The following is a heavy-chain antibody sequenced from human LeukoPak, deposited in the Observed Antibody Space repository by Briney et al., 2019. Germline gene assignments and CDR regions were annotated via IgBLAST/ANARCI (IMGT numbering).Heavy chain of an antibody. CDR3: ARGRTDLRYCSSTSCYEPRNFDY. D-gene: IGHD2-2*01. CDR1: GGSFSGYY. CDR2: INHSEST. J-gene: IGHJ4*02. V-gene: IGHV4-34*01. Sequence: SGTLSLTCAVYGGSFSGYYWSWIRQPPGKGLEWIGEINHSESTNYNPSLKSRVTISVDTSKNQFSLKLSSVTAADTAVYYCARGRTDLRYCSSTSCYEPRNFDYWGQGTLVTVSS.